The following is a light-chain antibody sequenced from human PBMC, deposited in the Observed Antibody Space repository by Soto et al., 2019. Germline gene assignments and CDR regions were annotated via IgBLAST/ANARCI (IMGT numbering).Light chain of an antibody. J-gene: IGLJ3*02. CDR3: AVWDDSLNGWV. Sequence: QSVLTQPPSASGTPGQRVTISCSGSSSNIGTNAENWCQQLPGTAPRLLIYSNDQRPPGVPDRFSGSKSGTSASLGISGLQSEDEADYFCAVWDDSLNGWVFGGGTKVTVL. CDR1: SSNIGTNA. V-gene: IGLV1-44*01. CDR2: SND.